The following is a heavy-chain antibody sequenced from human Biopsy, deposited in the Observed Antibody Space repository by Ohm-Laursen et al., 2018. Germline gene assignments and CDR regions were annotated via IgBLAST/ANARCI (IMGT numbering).Heavy chain of an antibody. V-gene: IGHV1-69*06. D-gene: IGHD3-9*01. Sequence: SVKVSCKASGGTFRSDAISWVRQAPGQGLEWMGGLVPMFGTAKYSQKFQDRVTITADTSTSTVYMEVRSLTSEDTAIYYCARERSHHDVATGFFKSEYGVDVWGHGTTVTVSS. J-gene: IGHJ6*02. CDR3: ARERSHHDVATGFFKSEYGVDV. CDR2: LVPMFGTA. CDR1: GGTFRSDA.